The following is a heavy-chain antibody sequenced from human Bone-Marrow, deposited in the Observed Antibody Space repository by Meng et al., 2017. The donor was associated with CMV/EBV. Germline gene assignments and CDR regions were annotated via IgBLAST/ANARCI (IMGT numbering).Heavy chain of an antibody. J-gene: IGHJ4*02. Sequence: GSLRLSCTVSGGSVSSGSYYWSWIRQPPGKGLEWIGYIYYSGSTNYNPSLKSRVTISVDTSKNQFSLKLSSVTAADTAVYYCARVVGYCSSASCYGVNYFDYWGQGTLVTVSS. D-gene: IGHD2-2*01. CDR2: IYYSGST. CDR3: ARVVGYCSSASCYGVNYFDY. CDR1: GGSVSSGSYY. V-gene: IGHV4-61*01.